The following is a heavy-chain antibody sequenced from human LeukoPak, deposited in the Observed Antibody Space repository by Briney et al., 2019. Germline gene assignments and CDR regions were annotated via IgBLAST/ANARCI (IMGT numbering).Heavy chain of an antibody. Sequence: GGSLRLSCAASGLTFSRYWMTWFRQAPGKGLEWVANIKQDGSEKYYVDSVKGRFTISRDNADWSLYLQMTSLRVEDTAVYFCASRYCTGVNCFAASYMCMDVWGKGTTVTVSS. V-gene: IGHV3-7*01. CDR1: GLTFSRYW. CDR3: ASRYCTGVNCFAASYMCMDV. D-gene: IGHD2-8*02. J-gene: IGHJ6*03. CDR2: IKQDGSEK.